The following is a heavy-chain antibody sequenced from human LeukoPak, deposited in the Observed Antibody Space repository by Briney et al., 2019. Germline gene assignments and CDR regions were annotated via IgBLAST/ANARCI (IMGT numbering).Heavy chain of an antibody. J-gene: IGHJ4*02. CDR2: INPDGTEK. CDR3: VRDDRGIAVGTRDH. V-gene: IGHV3-7*03. Sequence: GGSLGLSCAASGFTFSIYWMIWVRQAPGKGLEWVATINPDGTEKRYVDSVKGRFTISRDNGKNSLYLQMNSLRAEDTAVYYCVRDDRGIAVGTRDHGAQGTLVTVSS. CDR1: GFTFSIYW. D-gene: IGHD6-19*01.